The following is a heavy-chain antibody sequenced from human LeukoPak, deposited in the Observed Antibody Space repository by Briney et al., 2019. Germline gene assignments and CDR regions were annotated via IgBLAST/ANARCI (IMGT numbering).Heavy chain of an antibody. CDR1: GFTFSSYW. J-gene: IGHJ6*03. Sequence: PGGSLRLSCAASGFTFSSYWMSWVRQAPGKGLEWVAFIRYDGSNKYYADSVKGRFTISRDNSKNTLYLQMNSLRAEDTAVYYCAKDGETGTVSGRSMDVWGKGTTVTVSS. CDR3: AKDGETGTVSGRSMDV. CDR2: IRYDGSNK. D-gene: IGHD1-7*01. V-gene: IGHV3-30*02.